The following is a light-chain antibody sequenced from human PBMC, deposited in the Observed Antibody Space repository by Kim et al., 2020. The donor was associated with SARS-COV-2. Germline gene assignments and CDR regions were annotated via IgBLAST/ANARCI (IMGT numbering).Light chain of an antibody. V-gene: IGLV3-1*01. Sequence: SYELTQPPSVSVSPGQTARITCSGDKLGDKYACWYQQKPGQSPVLVMYQNKKRPSGIPERFSGSNSGNTATLIISGTQAMDEADYYCQAWDISTLVFGG. CDR3: QAWDISTLV. CDR1: KLGDKY. J-gene: IGLJ2*01. CDR2: QNK.